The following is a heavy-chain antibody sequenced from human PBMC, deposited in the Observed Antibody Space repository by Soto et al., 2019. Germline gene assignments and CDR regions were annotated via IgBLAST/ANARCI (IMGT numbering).Heavy chain of an antibody. Sequence: GGSLRLSCAASGFTFNIFAMGWVRQPPGQGLEWISGISGSGESTYYADSVKGRFTISRDGSKNTVHLELNSLKAEDTAVYYCAKDGGITMFRGRAQGFDIWGPGTMVTVSS. CDR3: AKDGGITMFRGRAQGFDI. J-gene: IGHJ3*02. D-gene: IGHD3-10*01. CDR1: GFTFNIFA. CDR2: ISGSGEST. V-gene: IGHV3-23*01.